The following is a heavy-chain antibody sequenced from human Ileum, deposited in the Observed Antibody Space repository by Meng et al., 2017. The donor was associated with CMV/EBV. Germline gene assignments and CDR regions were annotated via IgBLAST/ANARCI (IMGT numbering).Heavy chain of an antibody. Sequence: SLKISCVGSGFTSTLYAMHWVRQPPGKGLEWVSGIYGYGVRIGYADSVKGRFTISRDNAKDTLYLQMNSLRSEDTAFYFCIRDTSPGGADYWGQGTLVTVSS. V-gene: IGHV3-9*02. CDR2: IYGYGVRI. CDR1: GFTSTLYA. CDR3: IRDTSPGGADY. J-gene: IGHJ4*02. D-gene: IGHD3-10*01.